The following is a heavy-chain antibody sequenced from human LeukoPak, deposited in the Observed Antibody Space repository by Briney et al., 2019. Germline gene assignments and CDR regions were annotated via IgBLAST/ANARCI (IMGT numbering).Heavy chain of an antibody. CDR1: GFTFSSYW. CDR3: ARGGHDGTYYLSY. J-gene: IGHJ4*02. D-gene: IGHD1-26*01. V-gene: IGHV3-7*01. CDR2: IKQDGSEK. Sequence: GGSLRLSCAASGFTFSSYWMSWVRQAPGKGLEWVANIKQDGSEKYYVDSVKGRFTISRDNAKNSLSLQMNSLRAEDTAVYYCARGGHDGTYYLSYWGQGTLVTVSS.